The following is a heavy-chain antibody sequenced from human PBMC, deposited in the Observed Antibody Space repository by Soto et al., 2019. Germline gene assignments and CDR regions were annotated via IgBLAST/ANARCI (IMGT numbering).Heavy chain of an antibody. CDR1: GGSFSNYY. J-gene: IGHJ5*02. D-gene: IGHD3-3*01. CDR3: APFPERFPFAP. V-gene: IGHV4-34*01. CDR2: INHSGSI. Sequence: PSETLSLTCAVYGGSFSNYYWSGIRQPPGEGLEWIGEINHSGSICYNPSLNSRVTISVDTSKNQFSLKLTSVTAADTAVYFCAPFPERFPFAPWGQGALVTVSS.